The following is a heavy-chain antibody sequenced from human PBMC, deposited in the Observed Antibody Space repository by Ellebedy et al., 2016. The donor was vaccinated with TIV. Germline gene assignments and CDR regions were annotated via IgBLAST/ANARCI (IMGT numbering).Heavy chain of an antibody. D-gene: IGHD7-27*01. V-gene: IGHV1-24*01. CDR2: FDPEDGET. J-gene: IGHJ3*02. CDR1: GYTLTELS. Sequence: AASVKVSCKVSGYTLTELSIHWVRQAPGKGLEWMGGFDPEDGETTNAQKFQGRVTMTEDTSTDTAYMELSSLRSEDTAVYYCARKTGNRGDFDIWGQGTMVAVSS. CDR3: ARKTGNRGDFDI.